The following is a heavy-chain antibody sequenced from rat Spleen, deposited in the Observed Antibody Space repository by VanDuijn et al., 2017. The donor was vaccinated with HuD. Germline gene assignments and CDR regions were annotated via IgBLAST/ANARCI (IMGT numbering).Heavy chain of an antibody. Sequence: EVQLVESGGDLVQPGRSLKLSCAASGFTFSDYNMAWVRQTPKKGLEWVATISYDGSGTFYRDSVKGLFTISRDNARITLYLQMDSLRSEDTATYYCSRPNYVYPFAYWGQGTLVTVSS. J-gene: IGHJ3*01. CDR3: SRPNYVYPFAY. V-gene: IGHV5-7*01. D-gene: IGHD1-11*01. CDR2: ISYDGSGT. CDR1: GFTFSDYN.